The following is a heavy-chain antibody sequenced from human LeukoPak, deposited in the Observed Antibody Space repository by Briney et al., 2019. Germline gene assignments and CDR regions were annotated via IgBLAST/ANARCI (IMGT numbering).Heavy chain of an antibody. J-gene: IGHJ6*03. CDR3: ARGQDFWGGYSSQDYYYYMDV. Sequence: SETLSLTCTVSGGSISSGSYYRSWIRQPAGKGLEWIGRIYTSGSTNYNPSLKSRVTISVDTSKNQFSLKLSSVTAADTAVYYCARGQDFWGGYSSQDYYYYMDVWGKGTTVTVSS. CDR2: IYTSGST. V-gene: IGHV4-61*02. D-gene: IGHD3-3*01. CDR1: GGSISSGSYY.